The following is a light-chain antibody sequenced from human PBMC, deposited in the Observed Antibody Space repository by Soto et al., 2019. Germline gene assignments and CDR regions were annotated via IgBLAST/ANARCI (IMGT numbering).Light chain of an antibody. Sequence: QSALTQPPSASGSLGQSVTISCTGTSTDVGGYDYVSWYQQHPGKAPELIIYDVNKWPSGVPDRFFGSKSGYTASLTLSGLRAEDEADYYCSSYSGSNNFVFGTVTKLTVL. CDR1: STDVGGYDY. CDR2: DVN. V-gene: IGLV2-8*01. CDR3: SSYSGSNNFV. J-gene: IGLJ1*01.